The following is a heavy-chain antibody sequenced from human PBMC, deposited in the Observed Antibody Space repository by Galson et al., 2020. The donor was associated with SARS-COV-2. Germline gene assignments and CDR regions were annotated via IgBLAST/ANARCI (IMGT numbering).Heavy chain of an antibody. D-gene: IGHD2-2*01. J-gene: IGHJ6*03. V-gene: IGHV1-8*03. Sequence: GESLKISCKASGYTFTNYDINWVRQATGQGLEWMGWMNPTSGNTGFAQKFQGRVTITSDTSINTAYMELSSLRSEDTAVYYCARGRQYRVIFTHCYYMDVWGQGTTVTISS. CDR2: MNPTSGNT. CDR1: GYTFTNYD. CDR3: ARGRQYRVIFTHCYYMDV.